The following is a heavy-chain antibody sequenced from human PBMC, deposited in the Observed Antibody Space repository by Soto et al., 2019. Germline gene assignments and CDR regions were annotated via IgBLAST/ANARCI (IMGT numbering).Heavy chain of an antibody. CDR3: ARLECSGGSCYYWYFDL. J-gene: IGHJ2*01. D-gene: IGHD2-15*01. V-gene: IGHV4-59*08. CDR1: GGSISSYY. CDR2: IYYSGST. Sequence: SETLSLTCTVSGGSISSYYWSWIRQPPGKGLEWIGYIYYSGSTNYNPSLKSRVTISVDTSKNQFSLKLSSVTAADTAVYYCARLECSGGSCYYWYFDLWGRGTLVTVSS.